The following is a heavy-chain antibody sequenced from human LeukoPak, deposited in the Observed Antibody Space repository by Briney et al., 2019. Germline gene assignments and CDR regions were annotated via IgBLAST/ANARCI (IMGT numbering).Heavy chain of an antibody. Sequence: RASVKVSCKASGYTFTGYYMHWVRQAPGQGLEWMGWINPNSGGTNYAQKFQGRVTMTRDTSISTAYMELSRLRSDDTAVYYCARAGRGVVVPAAMLRFAASNWFDPWGQGTLVTVSS. CDR1: GYTFTGYY. CDR2: INPNSGGT. CDR3: ARAGRGVVVPAAMLRFAASNWFDP. V-gene: IGHV1-2*02. D-gene: IGHD2-2*01. J-gene: IGHJ5*02.